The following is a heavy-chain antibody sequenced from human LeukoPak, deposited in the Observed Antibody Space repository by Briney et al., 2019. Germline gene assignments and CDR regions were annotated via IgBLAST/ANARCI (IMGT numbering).Heavy chain of an antibody. Sequence: PGGSLRLSCAASGFTFSSYSMNWVRQAPGRGLEWVSYISSSSSTIYYADSVKGRFTIARDNANNSLYLQMNSLRADDTAVYYCARNHVAVGGTDFDYWGQGTLVTVSS. J-gene: IGHJ4*02. D-gene: IGHD6-19*01. CDR1: GFTFSSYS. V-gene: IGHV3-48*01. CDR3: ARNHVAVGGTDFDY. CDR2: ISSSSSTI.